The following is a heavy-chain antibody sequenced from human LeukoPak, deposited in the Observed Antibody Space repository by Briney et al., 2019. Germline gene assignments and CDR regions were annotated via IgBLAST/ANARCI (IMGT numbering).Heavy chain of an antibody. D-gene: IGHD3-22*01. CDR3: ARDPPYYDSSGYYLY. Sequence: GGSLSLSCAASGFTFSSYWMSWVRQAPGKGLEWVANIKQDGSEKYYVDSVKGRFTISRDNAKNSLYLQMNSLRAEDTAVYYCARDPPYYDSSGYYLYWGQGTLVTVSS. J-gene: IGHJ4*02. CDR2: IKQDGSEK. V-gene: IGHV3-7*01. CDR1: GFTFSSYW.